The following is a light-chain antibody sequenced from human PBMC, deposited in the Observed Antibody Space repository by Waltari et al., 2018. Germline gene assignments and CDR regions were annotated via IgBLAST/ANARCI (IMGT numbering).Light chain of an antibody. J-gene: IGLJ3*02. CDR1: YSNIGSNV. CDR3: ASWDDSLNGHWV. V-gene: IGLV1-44*01. CDR2: RSD. Sequence: QSVLTQPPSASGTPGQRVTISCSGSYSNIGSNVVNWYQQLPGKAPKLLIYRSDRRPSGVPVRFSCSKSGSSASLAIDGLHSEDEADYYYASWDDSLNGHWVFGGGTKVTVL.